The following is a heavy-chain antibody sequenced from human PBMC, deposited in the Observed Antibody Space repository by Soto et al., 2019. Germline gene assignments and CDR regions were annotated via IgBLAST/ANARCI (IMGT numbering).Heavy chain of an antibody. Sequence: QVQLVESGGGVVQPGRSLRLSCAASGFTFSSYAMHWVRQAPGKGLEWVAVISYDGSNKYYADSVKGRFTISRDNSKNTLDLQMNSLRAEDTAVYYCARDLAPGFWSGYSPPYHYGMDVWGQGTTVTVSS. V-gene: IGHV3-30-3*01. CDR3: ARDLAPGFWSGYSPPYHYGMDV. D-gene: IGHD3-3*01. J-gene: IGHJ6*02. CDR1: GFTFSSYA. CDR2: ISYDGSNK.